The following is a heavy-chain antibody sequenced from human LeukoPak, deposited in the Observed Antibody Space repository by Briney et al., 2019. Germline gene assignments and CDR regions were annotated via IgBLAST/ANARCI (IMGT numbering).Heavy chain of an antibody. V-gene: IGHV4-34*01. Sequence: MSSETLSLTCAVYGGSFSGYYWSWIRQPPGKGLEWIGEINHSGSTNYNPSLKSRVTISVDTSKNQFSLKLSSVTAADTAVYYCASLYYDFWSGPMDYWGRGTLVTVSS. J-gene: IGHJ4*02. CDR1: GGSFSGYY. CDR2: INHSGST. CDR3: ASLYYDFWSGPMDY. D-gene: IGHD3-3*01.